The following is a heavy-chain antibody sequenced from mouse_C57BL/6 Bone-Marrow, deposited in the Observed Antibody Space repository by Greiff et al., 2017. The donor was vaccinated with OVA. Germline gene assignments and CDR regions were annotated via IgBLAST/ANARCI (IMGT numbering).Heavy chain of an antibody. CDR2: IDPSDSYT. Sequence: QVQLQQPGAELVMPGASVKLSCKASGYTFTSYWMHWVKQRPGQGLEWIGEIDPSDSYTNYNQKFKGKSTLTVDKSSSTAYMQLSSLTSEDSAVYYSARDLHWYFDVWGTGTTVTVSS. CDR1: GYTFTSYW. V-gene: IGHV1-69*01. CDR3: ARDLHWYFDV. J-gene: IGHJ1*03.